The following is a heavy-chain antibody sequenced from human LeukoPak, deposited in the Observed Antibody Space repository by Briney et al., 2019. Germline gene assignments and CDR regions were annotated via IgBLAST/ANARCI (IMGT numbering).Heavy chain of an antibody. J-gene: IGHJ4*02. CDR2: ISWDSGSI. Sequence: PGRSLRLSCAASGFTFDGYAMHWVRQAPGKGLEWVSGISWDSGSIGYADSVKGRFTISRDNAKNSLYLQMNSLRAEDTAVYYCPKGVWESYRILRDEYYFDYRGQGTMVTVSS. CDR1: GFTFDGYA. V-gene: IGHV3-9*01. CDR3: PKGVWESYRILRDEYYFDY. D-gene: IGHD3-16*02.